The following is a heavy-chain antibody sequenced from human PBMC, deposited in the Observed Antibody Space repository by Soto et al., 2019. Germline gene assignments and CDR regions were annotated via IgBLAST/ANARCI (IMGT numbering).Heavy chain of an antibody. CDR1: GGSISSDS. Sequence: QVQLQESGPGLVKPSETLSVTCTVSGGSISSDSWSWIRQPPGKGLEWIGYIYNSGSTKYNPSLKSRVTISVDTSKNHFSLNLNSVTPADTAVYFCARRNSSSWYRKPYYYYGLDVWGQGTTVTVSS. D-gene: IGHD6-13*01. CDR2: IYNSGST. V-gene: IGHV4-59*08. J-gene: IGHJ6*02. CDR3: ARRNSSSWYRKPYYYYGLDV.